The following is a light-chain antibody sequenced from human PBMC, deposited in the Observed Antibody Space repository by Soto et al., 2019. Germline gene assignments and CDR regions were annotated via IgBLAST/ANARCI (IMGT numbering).Light chain of an antibody. CDR3: QQYGDWPGA. CDR1: QSVGSK. V-gene: IGKV3D-15*01. CDR2: DAS. J-gene: IGKJ4*01. Sequence: EIVMTQSPPTLSVSPGERATLSCRPSQSVGSKLAWYQQRPGQAPRLLIYDASNRATGIPARFSGSGSGTEFSLTISSLQSEDFAVYSCQQYGDWPGAFGGGTKVDIK.